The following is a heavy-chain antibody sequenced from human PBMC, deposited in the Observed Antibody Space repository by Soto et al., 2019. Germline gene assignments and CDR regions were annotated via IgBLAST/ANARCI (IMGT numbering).Heavy chain of an antibody. D-gene: IGHD5-12*01. CDR3: AKGGGYDLGGPQFDF. V-gene: IGHV3-33*06. Sequence: QEQLVESGGGVVQPGRSLRLSCAASGFTFSDYGMHWVRQAPGKGLEWVATISYDGNYKNYGDSVKGRFTTSRDNSKNTLYLQMNSLRVEDTAIYYCAKGGGYDLGGPQFDFWGQGNLVTVSS. CDR2: ISYDGNYK. J-gene: IGHJ4*02. CDR1: GFTFSDYG.